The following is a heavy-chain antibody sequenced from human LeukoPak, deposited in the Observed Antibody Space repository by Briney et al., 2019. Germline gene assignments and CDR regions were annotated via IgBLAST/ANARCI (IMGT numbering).Heavy chain of an antibody. CDR3: AKRQDSGSYYAAFDI. Sequence: GYLRLSCAASGFTFSSYAMSWVRQAPGKGLEWVSAISGGGGSKYYAASVKGRFSIPRDNSKNTLYLQTNSLRAEDTAVYYCAKRQDSGSYYAAFDIWGQGTTVTVSS. CDR1: GFTFSSYA. J-gene: IGHJ3*02. V-gene: IGHV3-23*01. CDR2: ISGGGGSK. D-gene: IGHD1-26*01.